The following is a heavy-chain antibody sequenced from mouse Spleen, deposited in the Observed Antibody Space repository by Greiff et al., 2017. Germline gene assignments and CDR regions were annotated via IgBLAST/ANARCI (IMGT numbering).Heavy chain of an antibody. Sequence: QVQLQQPGAELVKPGASVKLSCKASGYTFTSYWMHWVKQRPGQGLEWIGMIHPNSGSTNYNEKFKSKATLTVDKSSSTAYMQLSSLTSEDSAVYYCAERGLGYYGDLYFDYWGQGTTLTVSS. J-gene: IGHJ2*01. CDR2: IHPNSGST. CDR3: AERGLGYYGDLYFDY. CDR1: GYTFTSYW. D-gene: IGHD2-13*01. V-gene: IGHV1-64*01.